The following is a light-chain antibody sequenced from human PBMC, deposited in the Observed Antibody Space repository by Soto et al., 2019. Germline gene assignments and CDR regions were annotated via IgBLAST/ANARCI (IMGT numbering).Light chain of an antibody. V-gene: IGKV3-15*01. CDR2: GAS. Sequence: EIVMTQSPATLSVSPGERATLSCRARQSVSSNLAWYQQKPGQAPRLLIYGASTRATGIPARFSGSGSGTEVTLTISSLQSEDFAVYYCQQYNNWPPLTFGGGTKVEI. CDR1: QSVSSN. J-gene: IGKJ4*02. CDR3: QQYNNWPPLT.